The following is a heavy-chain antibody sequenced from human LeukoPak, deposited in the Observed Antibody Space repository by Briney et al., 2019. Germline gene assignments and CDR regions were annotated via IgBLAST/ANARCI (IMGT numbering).Heavy chain of an antibody. CDR2: INPNSGGT. CDR3: ARDGGYDYYYYMDV. CDR1: GYTFTGYY. J-gene: IGHJ6*03. V-gene: IGHV1-2*02. D-gene: IGHD4-23*01. Sequence: GASVKVSCKASGYTFTGYYMHWVRQAPGQGLEWMGWINPNSGGTNYAQKFQGRVTMTRDTSISTAYMELSRLRSDDTAVYYCARDGGYDYYYYMDVWGKGTTVTVSS.